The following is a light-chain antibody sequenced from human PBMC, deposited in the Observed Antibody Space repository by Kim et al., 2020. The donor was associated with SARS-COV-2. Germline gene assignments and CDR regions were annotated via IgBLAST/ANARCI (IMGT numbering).Light chain of an antibody. CDR2: DVS. Sequence: QSVLTQPASVSGSPGQSITISCTGTSSDIGAYNCVSWYQQHPGKPPKLIIHDVSNRPSGISTRFSDSKSGNTASLTIFGLQAEDEADYYCSSYTSSRTLVFGGGTKVTVL. V-gene: IGLV2-14*03. J-gene: IGLJ3*02. CDR3: SSYTSSRTLV. CDR1: SSDIGAYNC.